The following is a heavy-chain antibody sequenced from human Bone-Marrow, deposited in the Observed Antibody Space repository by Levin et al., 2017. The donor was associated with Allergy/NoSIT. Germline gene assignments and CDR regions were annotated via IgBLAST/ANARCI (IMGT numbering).Heavy chain of an antibody. D-gene: IGHD6-6*01. V-gene: IGHV3-13*01. J-gene: IGHJ6*02. CDR2: IGTASDS. CDR3: ARDSSRNGMDV. CDR1: GFIVSTYD. Sequence: ASVKVSCAASGFIVSTYDIHWVRQVVGKGLEWVAEIGTASDSYYSDSVKGRFTISRENSKNSVYLQMNSLRDGDTAVYFCARDSSRNGMDVWGQGTTVTVSS.